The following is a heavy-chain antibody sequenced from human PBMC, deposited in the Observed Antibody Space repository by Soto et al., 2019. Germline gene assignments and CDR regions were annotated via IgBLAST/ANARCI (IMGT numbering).Heavy chain of an antibody. V-gene: IGHV4-59*01. CDR3: ARIPPLTGTDKYFDY. J-gene: IGHJ4*02. D-gene: IGHD1-7*01. CDR1: GGSISSYY. CDR2: IYYSGST. Sequence: PSETLSLTCTVSGGSISSYYWSWIRQPPGKGLEWIGYIYYSGSTNYNPSLKSRVTISVDTSKNQFSLKLSSVTAADTAVYYCARIPPLTGTDKYFDYWGQGTLVTVSS.